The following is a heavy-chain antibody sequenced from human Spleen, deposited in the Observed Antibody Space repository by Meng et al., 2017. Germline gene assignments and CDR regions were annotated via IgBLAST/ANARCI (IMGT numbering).Heavy chain of an antibody. CDR2: IWHDGSDK. V-gene: IGHV3-33*01. CDR3: ARDSRGAVAGTEASGTFDY. D-gene: IGHD6-19*01. J-gene: IGHJ4*02. CDR1: GFTFSAYG. Sequence: GGSLRLSCAVSGFTFSAYGMHWVRQSPGKGLEWVAVIWHDGSDKKYADSVKGRFTISRDNSKNTLYLHMYSLRAEDTAVYYCARDSRGAVAGTEASGTFDYWGQGTLVTVSS.